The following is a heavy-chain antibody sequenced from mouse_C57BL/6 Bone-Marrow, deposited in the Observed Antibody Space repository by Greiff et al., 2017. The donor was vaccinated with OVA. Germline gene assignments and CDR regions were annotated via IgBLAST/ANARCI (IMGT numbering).Heavy chain of an antibody. CDR3: ARRDYDYDGVAFDY. CDR2: INPNTGGT. V-gene: IGHV1-26*01. J-gene: IGHJ2*01. Sequence: EVKLMESGPELVQPGASVKISCTASGYTFTDYYMNWVKQSHGKSLEWIGDINPNTGGTSSNQNTKGNDTWTVDKSASTAYMELRSLTSEDAAVYYGARRDYDYDGVAFDYWGQGTTLTVSS. D-gene: IGHD2-4*01. CDR1: GYTFTDYY.